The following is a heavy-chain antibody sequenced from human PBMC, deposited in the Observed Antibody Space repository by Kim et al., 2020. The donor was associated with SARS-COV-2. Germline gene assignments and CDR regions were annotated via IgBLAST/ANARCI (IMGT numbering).Heavy chain of an antibody. CDR2: ISAYNGNT. J-gene: IGHJ6*02. CDR3: ARDNAAMVRGVKQARYYYGMDV. V-gene: IGHV1-18*01. D-gene: IGHD3-10*01. Sequence: ASVKVSCKASGYTFTSYGISWVRQAPGQGLEWMGWISAYNGNTNYAQKLQGRVTMTTDTSTSTAYMELRSLRSDDTAVYYCARDNAAMVRGVKQARYYYGMDVWGQGTTVTVSS. CDR1: GYTFTSYG.